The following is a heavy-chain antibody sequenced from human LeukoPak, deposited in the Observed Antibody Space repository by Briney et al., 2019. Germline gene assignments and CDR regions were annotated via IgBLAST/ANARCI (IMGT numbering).Heavy chain of an antibody. V-gene: IGHV4-59*01. D-gene: IGHD6-19*01. J-gene: IGHJ4*02. CDR3: ARGPPDSQWLVWYYLDY. CDR2: IYYSGST. CDR1: GGSINNYY. Sequence: SETLSLTCAVSGGSINNYYWSLIRQPPRKGLEWIGDIYYSGSTNYNSALKGRVTISVDTSKNQFSLFLSSVTAADTAVYYCARGPPDSQWLVWYYLDYWGQGTLVTVSS.